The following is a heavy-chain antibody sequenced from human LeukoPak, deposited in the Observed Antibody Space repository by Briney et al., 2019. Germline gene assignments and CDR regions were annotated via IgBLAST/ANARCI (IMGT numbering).Heavy chain of an antibody. J-gene: IGHJ5*02. V-gene: IGHV1-46*01. CDR3: ARDKGVTMVRENWFDP. CDR2: INPSGGST. CDR1: GYTFTSYY. Sequence: ASVNVSCKASGYTFTSYYMHWVRQAPGQGLEWMGIINPSGGSTSYAQKFQGRVTMTRDTSTSTVYMELSSLRSEDTAVYYCARDKGVTMVRENWFDPWGQGTLVTVSS. D-gene: IGHD3-10*01.